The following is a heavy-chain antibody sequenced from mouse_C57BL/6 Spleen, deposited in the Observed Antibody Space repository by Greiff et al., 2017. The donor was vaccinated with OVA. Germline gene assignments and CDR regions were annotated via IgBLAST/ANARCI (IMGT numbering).Heavy chain of an antibody. J-gene: IGHJ3*01. D-gene: IGHD2-4*01. V-gene: IGHV5-15*01. Sequence: EVQGVESGGGLVQPGGSLKLSCAASGSTFSDYGMAWVRQAPRKGPEWVAFISNLAYSIYYADTVTGRFTISRENANNTLYLERSSLKSEDTAMYYCASSYDYDGGWFAYWGQGTLVTVSA. CDR3: ASSYDYDGGWFAY. CDR2: ISNLAYSI. CDR1: GSTFSDYG.